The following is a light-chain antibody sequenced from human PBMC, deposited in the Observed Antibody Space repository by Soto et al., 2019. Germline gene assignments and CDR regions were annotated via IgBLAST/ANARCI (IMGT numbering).Light chain of an antibody. J-gene: IGLJ2*01. CDR3: ASYTSSSTSLI. CDR2: EVS. V-gene: IGLV2-14*01. Sequence: QSALTQPASVSGSPGQSITISCTGTSSDAGGYKYVSWYQQHPDKAPKLIIFEVSNRPSGISSRFSGSKSGNTASLTISGLQAEDEADYYCASYTSSSTSLIFGRGTKLTVL. CDR1: SSDAGGYKY.